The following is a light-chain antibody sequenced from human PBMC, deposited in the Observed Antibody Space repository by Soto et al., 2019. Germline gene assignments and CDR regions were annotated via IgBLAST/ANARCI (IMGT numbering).Light chain of an antibody. CDR3: VSYTSSTTYV. Sequence: QSALTQPASVSDSPGQSITISCTGTSSDVDGSNFVSWYQQHPGKPPKLIIYDVANRPSGVSNRFSGSKSGSTASLIISRLQTEDEADYYCVSYTSSTTYVFGTGTKVTVL. CDR2: DVA. V-gene: IGLV2-14*03. CDR1: SSDVDGSNF. J-gene: IGLJ1*01.